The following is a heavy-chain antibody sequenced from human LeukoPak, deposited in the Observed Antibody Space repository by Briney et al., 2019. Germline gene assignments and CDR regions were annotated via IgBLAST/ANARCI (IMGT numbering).Heavy chain of an antibody. CDR1: GYTFTSYG. J-gene: IGHJ6*03. CDR2: INPNSGGT. V-gene: IGHV1-2*02. Sequence: ASVKVSCKASGYTFTSYGISWVRQAPGQGLEWMGWINPNSGGTNYAQKFQGRVTMTRDTSISTAYMELSRLRSDDTAVYYCARGTGDSSGYYYSYYYYYMDVWGKGTTVTVSS. CDR3: ARGTGDSSGYYYSYYYYYMDV. D-gene: IGHD3-22*01.